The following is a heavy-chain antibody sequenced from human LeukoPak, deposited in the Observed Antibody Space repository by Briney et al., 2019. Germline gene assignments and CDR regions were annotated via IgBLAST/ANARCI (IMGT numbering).Heavy chain of an antibody. Sequence: PGGSLRLSCAASGFTFSSYNMNWVRQAPGKGLEWVSSISSSTSYIYYADSVKGRFTISRDNAKNSLYLQMNSLRAEDTAVYYCARAVAGTYFDSWGQGTLVTVSS. V-gene: IGHV3-21*01. D-gene: IGHD6-19*01. CDR2: ISSSTSYI. CDR1: GFTFSSYN. J-gene: IGHJ4*02. CDR3: ARAVAGTYFDS.